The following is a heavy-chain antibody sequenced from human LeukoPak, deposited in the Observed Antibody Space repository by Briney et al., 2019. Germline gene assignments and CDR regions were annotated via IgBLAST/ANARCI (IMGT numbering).Heavy chain of an antibody. CDR1: GGTFSSYA. V-gene: IGHV1-69*04. CDR3: ARDRGVGAARYFDY. CDR2: IIPILGIA. D-gene: IGHD6-6*01. J-gene: IGHJ4*02. Sequence: SVKVSCKASGGTFSSYAISWVRQAPGQGLEWMGRIIPILGIANYAQKFQGRVTITADKSTSTAYMELCSLRSEDTAVYYCARDRGVGAARYFDYWGQGTLVTVSS.